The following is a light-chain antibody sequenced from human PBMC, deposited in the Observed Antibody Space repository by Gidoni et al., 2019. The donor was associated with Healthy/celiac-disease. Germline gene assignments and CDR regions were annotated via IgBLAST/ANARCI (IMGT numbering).Light chain of an antibody. Sequence: DIVTTQSPYSLAVSLGARATINCKSSQSVLYSSNNKNYLAWYQQKPGQPPKLLIYWASTRESGVPDRFSGSGSGTDFTLTISSLQAEDVAVYYCQQYYSTPWTFGQGTKVEIK. CDR3: QQYYSTPWT. V-gene: IGKV4-1*01. CDR2: WAS. J-gene: IGKJ1*01. CDR1: QSVLYSSNNKNY.